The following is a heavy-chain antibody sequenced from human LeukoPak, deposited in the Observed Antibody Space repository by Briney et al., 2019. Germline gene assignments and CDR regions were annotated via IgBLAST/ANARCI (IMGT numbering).Heavy chain of an antibody. CDR2: ISAYNGNT. D-gene: IGHD2-2*01. CDR3: ARTSHCSSTSCYSSWFDP. CDR1: GYTFTSYG. Sequence: ASVKVSCKASGYTFTSYGISWVRQAPGQGLEWMGWISAYNGNTNYAQKLQGRVTMTTDTSTSTAYMELRSLRSDDTAVYYCARTSHCSSTSCYSSWFDPWGQGTLVTVSP. V-gene: IGHV1-18*01. J-gene: IGHJ5*02.